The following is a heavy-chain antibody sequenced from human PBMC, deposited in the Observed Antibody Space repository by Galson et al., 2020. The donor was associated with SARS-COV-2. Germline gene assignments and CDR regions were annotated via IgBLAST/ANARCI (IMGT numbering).Heavy chain of an antibody. V-gene: IGHV3-30*04. D-gene: IGHD5-18*01. CDR1: GFTFSSYA. Sequence: GESLKISCAASGFTFSSYAMPWVRQAPGKGLEWVAVISYDGSNKYYADSVKGRFTISRDNSKNTLYLQMNSLRAEDTAVYYCAGRGYSSYFDYWGQGTLVTVSS. J-gene: IGHJ4*02. CDR2: ISYDGSNK. CDR3: AGRGYSSYFDY.